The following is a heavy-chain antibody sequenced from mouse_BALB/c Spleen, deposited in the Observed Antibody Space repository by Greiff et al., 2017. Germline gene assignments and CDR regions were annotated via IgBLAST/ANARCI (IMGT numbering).Heavy chain of an antibody. CDR2: INPSTGYT. Sequence: QVQLKESGAELAKPGASVKMSCKASGYTFTSYWMHWVKQRPGQGLEWIGYINPSTGYTEYNQKFKDKATLTADKSSSTAYMQLSSLTSEDSAVYYCARRLRRGNFDVWGAGTTVTVSS. D-gene: IGHD2-2*01. V-gene: IGHV1-7*01. CDR1: GYTFTSYW. CDR3: ARRLRRGNFDV. J-gene: IGHJ1*01.